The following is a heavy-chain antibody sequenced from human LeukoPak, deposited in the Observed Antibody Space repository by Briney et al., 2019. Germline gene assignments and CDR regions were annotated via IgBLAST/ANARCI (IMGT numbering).Heavy chain of an antibody. CDR3: ARPYYDILTGYYPNAFDI. CDR2: MYYSGST. Sequence: PSETLSLTCSVSGGSISSSSYYWGWIRQPPGKGLEWIGSMYYSGSTYYNPSLKSRVTISVDTSKNQFSLKLSSVTAADTAVYYCARPYYDILTGYYPNAFDIWGQGTMVTVSS. D-gene: IGHD3-9*01. CDR1: GGSISSSSYY. J-gene: IGHJ3*02. V-gene: IGHV4-39*01.